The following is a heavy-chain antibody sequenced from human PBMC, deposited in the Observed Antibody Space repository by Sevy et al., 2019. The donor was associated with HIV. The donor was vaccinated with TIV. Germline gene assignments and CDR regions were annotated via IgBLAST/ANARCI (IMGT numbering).Heavy chain of an antibody. CDR3: ARGVGVVGGVIDS. V-gene: IGHV3-21*01. Sequence: GESLKISCAASGFTFSSYSMNWVRQAPGKGLEWVSSISSRNIYIYYVDSVKGQFTISRDNAKNSLDLQMNSLRAEDTAVYYCARGVGVVGGVIDSWGQGTLVTVSS. D-gene: IGHD3-10*01. CDR1: GFTFSSYS. CDR2: ISSRNIYI. J-gene: IGHJ4*02.